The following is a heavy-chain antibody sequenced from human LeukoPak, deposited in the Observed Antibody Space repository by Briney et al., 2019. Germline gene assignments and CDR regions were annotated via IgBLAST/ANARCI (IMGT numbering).Heavy chain of an antibody. V-gene: IGHV3-48*03. CDR2: ISSSGSTI. CDR3: ATWGGALVPP. CDR1: GFSFSSYE. J-gene: IGHJ5*02. D-gene: IGHD7-27*01. Sequence: GGSLGLSCAASGFSFSSYEMNWVRQAPGKGLEWVSYISSSGSTIYYADSVKGRFTISRDNAKNSLYLQMNSLRAEDTAVYYCATWGGALVPPWGQGTLVTVSS.